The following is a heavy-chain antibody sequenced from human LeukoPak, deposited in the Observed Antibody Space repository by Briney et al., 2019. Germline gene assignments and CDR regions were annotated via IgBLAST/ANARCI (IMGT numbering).Heavy chain of an antibody. CDR3: ARGQLYYDSSGFDY. CDR2: ISSSSSYI. CDR1: GFTFSTFA. V-gene: IGHV3-21*01. Sequence: GGSLRLSCAASGFTFSTFAMNWVRQAPGKGLEWVSSISSSSSYIYYVDSVKGRFTISRGNAKNSLYLQMNSLRAEDTAVYYCARGQLYYDSSGFDYWGQGTLVTVSS. D-gene: IGHD3-22*01. J-gene: IGHJ4*02.